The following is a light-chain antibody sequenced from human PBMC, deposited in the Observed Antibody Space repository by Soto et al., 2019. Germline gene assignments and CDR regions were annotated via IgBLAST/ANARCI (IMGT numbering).Light chain of an antibody. Sequence: QSVLAQPASVSGSPGQSITISCIGTSSDIGTYNYVAWYQQHPAKTPKLIIYHVSYRPSGVSNRFSGSNSGDTASLTISGLQAEDEADYYCSSYTTAGTYVFGTGTKVTVL. J-gene: IGLJ1*01. CDR2: HVS. CDR3: SSYTTAGTYV. V-gene: IGLV2-14*01. CDR1: SSDIGTYNY.